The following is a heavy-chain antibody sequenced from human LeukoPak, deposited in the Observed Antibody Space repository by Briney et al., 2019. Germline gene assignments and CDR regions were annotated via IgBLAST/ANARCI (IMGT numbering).Heavy chain of an antibody. CDR1: GYTFTSYY. CDR2: INPSGGST. D-gene: IGHD6-6*01. J-gene: IGHJ4*02. Sequence: ASVKVSCKASGYTFTSYYMHWVRQAPGQGLEWMGIINPSGGSTSYAQKFQGRVTMTRDTSTSTVYMELSRLRSDDTAVYYCARDISGNGSSLRPVDYWGQGTLVTVSS. V-gene: IGHV1-46*01. CDR3: ARDISGNGSSLRPVDY.